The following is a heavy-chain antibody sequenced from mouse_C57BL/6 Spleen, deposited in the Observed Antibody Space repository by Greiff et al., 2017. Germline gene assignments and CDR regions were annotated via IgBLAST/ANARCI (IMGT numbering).Heavy chain of an antibody. D-gene: IGHD2-1*01. Sequence: EVQRVESEGGLVQPGSSMKLSCTASGFTFSDYYMAWVRQVPEKGLEWVANINYDGSSTYYLDSLKSRFIISRDNAKNILYLQMSSLKSEDTATYYCARGGRNYPYYFDYWGQGTTLTVSS. CDR2: INYDGSST. CDR1: GFTFSDYY. CDR3: ARGGRNYPYYFDY. V-gene: IGHV5-16*01. J-gene: IGHJ2*01.